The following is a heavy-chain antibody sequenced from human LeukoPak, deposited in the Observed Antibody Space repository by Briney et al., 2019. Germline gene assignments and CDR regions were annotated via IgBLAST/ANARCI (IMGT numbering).Heavy chain of an antibody. V-gene: IGHV1-3*01. CDR3: ARDLSGDYLFDY. Sequence: ASVKVSCKASGYTFTSYAMHWVRQAPGQRPEWMGWINAGNGNTKYSQKFQGRVTITRDTSASTAYMELSSLRSEDTAVYYCARDLSGDYLFDYWGQGTLVTVSS. CDR2: INAGNGNT. CDR1: GYTFTSYA. D-gene: IGHD4-17*01. J-gene: IGHJ4*02.